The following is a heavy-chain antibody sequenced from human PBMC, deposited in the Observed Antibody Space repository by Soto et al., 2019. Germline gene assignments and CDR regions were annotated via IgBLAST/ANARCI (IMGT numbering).Heavy chain of an antibody. J-gene: IGHJ5*02. V-gene: IGHV4-59*01. Sequence: SETLSLTCAVYGGSISTYYWSWIRQPPGKGLEWIGYLYYSGSTNYNPSLKSRVTISVDTSKNQFSLKLSSVTAADTAVYYCARGGFNYGFLWFDPWGQGTLVTVSS. CDR3: ARGGFNYGFLWFDP. D-gene: IGHD5-18*01. CDR1: GGSISTYY. CDR2: LYYSGST.